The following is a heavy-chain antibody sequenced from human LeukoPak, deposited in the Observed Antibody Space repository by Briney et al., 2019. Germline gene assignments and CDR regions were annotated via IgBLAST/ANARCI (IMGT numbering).Heavy chain of an antibody. CDR1: GFTFSSYD. CDR3: ARGLYSGNWKTLDC. V-gene: IGHV3-33*01. D-gene: IGHD6-13*01. J-gene: IGHJ4*02. Sequence: GGSLRLSCAASGFTFSSYDMHWVRQAPGKGLEWVAVMSYDGTDKYYADSVKGRFTISRDNSQNTLYLQVNSLSAEDTAVYYCARGLYSGNWKTLDCWGQGTLVTVSS. CDR2: MSYDGTDK.